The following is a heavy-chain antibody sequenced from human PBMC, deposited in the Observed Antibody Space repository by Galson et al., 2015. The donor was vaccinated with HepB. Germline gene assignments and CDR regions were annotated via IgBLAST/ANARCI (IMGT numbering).Heavy chain of an antibody. V-gene: IGHV4-34*01. Sequence: ETLSLTCAVYGGSFSGYYWSWIRQPPGKGLEWIGEINHSGSTNYNPSLKSRVTISVDTSKNQFSLKLSSVTAADTAVYYCARVDSNGLKLTTWGQGTLVTVSS. J-gene: IGHJ5*02. CDR2: INHSGST. D-gene: IGHD6-19*01. CDR1: GGSFSGYY. CDR3: ARVDSNGLKLTT.